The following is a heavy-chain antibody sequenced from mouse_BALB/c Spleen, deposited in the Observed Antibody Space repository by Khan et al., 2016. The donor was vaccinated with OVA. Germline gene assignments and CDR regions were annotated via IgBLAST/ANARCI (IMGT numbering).Heavy chain of an antibody. V-gene: IGHV1-4*01. CDR2: IIPSNDYT. Sequence: QVQLKQSGAELARPGASVKMSCKASGYTFTTYTIHWVKQRPGQGLEWIGYIIPSNDYTNYNQKFKDRATLTADKSSSTAYMQLSSLTSEYSAVXYCVREGAYYRSDGWFAYWGQGTLVTVSA. CDR1: GYTFTTYT. J-gene: IGHJ3*01. D-gene: IGHD2-14*01. CDR3: VREGAYYRSDGWFAY.